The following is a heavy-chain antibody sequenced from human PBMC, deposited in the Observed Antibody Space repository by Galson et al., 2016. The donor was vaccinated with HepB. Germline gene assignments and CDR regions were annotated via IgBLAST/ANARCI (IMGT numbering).Heavy chain of an antibody. CDR1: GGSISSGDYY. CDR2: IYYSGST. Sequence: TLSLTCTVSGGSISSGDYYWSWIRQSPGKGLEWIGYIYYSGSTYYNPSLKSRVTISVDTSKNQFSLKLSSVTAADTAVYYCARGDDILTGTYYFDYWGQGTLVTVAS. V-gene: IGHV4-30-4*01. J-gene: IGHJ4*02. CDR3: ARGDDILTGTYYFDY. D-gene: IGHD3-9*01.